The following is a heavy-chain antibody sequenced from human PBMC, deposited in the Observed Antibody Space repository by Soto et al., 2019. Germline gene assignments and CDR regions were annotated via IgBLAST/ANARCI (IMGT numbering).Heavy chain of an antibody. CDR3: ARGSTGTTYPVLTNWFDP. V-gene: IGHV4-39*01. D-gene: IGHD1-1*01. CDR2: IYYSGST. CDR1: GGSISSSSYY. Sequence: QLQLQESGPGLVKPSETLSLTCTVSGGSISSSSYYWGWIRQPPGKGLEWIGSIYYSGSTYYNPSLMSRVTISVDTSKNQFSLTLSSVTAADTAVYYCARGSTGTTYPVLTNWFDPWGQGTLVTVSS. J-gene: IGHJ5*02.